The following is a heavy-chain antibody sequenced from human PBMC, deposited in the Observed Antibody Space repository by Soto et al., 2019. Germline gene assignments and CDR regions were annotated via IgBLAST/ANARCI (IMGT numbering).Heavy chain of an antibody. V-gene: IGHV1-69*06. CDR1: GGTFSSYA. CDR3: ARAALYCSSTSCSYVNYYYGMDV. J-gene: IGHJ6*02. CDR2: IIPIFGTA. D-gene: IGHD2-2*01. Sequence: SVKVSCKASGGTFSSYAISWVRQAPGQGLEWMGGIIPIFGTANYAQKFQGRVTITADKSTSTAYMELSSLRSEDTAVYYCARAALYCSSTSCSYVNYYYGMDVWGQGTTVTVSS.